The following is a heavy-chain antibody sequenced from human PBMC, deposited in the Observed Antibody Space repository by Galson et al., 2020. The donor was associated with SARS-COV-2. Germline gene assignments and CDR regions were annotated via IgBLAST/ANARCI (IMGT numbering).Heavy chain of an antibody. CDR1: GDSISRTRDYY. D-gene: IGHD2-2*01. CDR3: ARASYQFDTWFDT. V-gene: IGHV4-39*01. J-gene: IGHJ5*02. Sequence: SETLSLTCSVSGDSISRTRDYYWDWIRQPPGKGLEWIGSVHLSGRSYSSPSLESRVTMSMDTSKNQFSLRLTSVTAADTAVYYCARASYQFDTWFDTWGQGFLVTVSS. CDR2: VHLSGRS.